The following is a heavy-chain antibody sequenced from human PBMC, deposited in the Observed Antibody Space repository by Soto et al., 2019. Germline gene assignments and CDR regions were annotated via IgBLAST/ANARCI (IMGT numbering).Heavy chain of an antibody. V-gene: IGHV4-31*03. J-gene: IGHJ6*02. D-gene: IGHD2-15*01. Sequence: PSETLSLTCTVSGGSISSGGYYWSWIRQHPGKGLERLGYIYYSGSTYYNPSLKSRVTISVDTSKNQFSLKLSSVTAADTAVYYCARVSLVAASTGYYYGMDVWGQGTTVTVSS. CDR3: ARVSLVAASTGYYYGMDV. CDR1: GGSISSGGYY. CDR2: IYYSGST.